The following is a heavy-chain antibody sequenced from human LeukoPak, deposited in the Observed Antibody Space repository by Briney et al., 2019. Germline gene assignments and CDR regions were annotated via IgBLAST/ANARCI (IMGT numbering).Heavy chain of an antibody. D-gene: IGHD2-2*02. CDR1: GGSISSGGHS. CDR2: IYYSGST. V-gene: IGHV4-31*03. Sequence: PSQTLSLTCTVSGGSISSGGHSWSWIRQPPGKGLEWIGYIYYSGSTYYNPSLKSRVTISVDTSKNQFSLKLSSVTAADTAVYYCARAVVVPAAILGYFDYWGQGTLVTVSS. J-gene: IGHJ4*02. CDR3: ARAVVVPAAILGYFDY.